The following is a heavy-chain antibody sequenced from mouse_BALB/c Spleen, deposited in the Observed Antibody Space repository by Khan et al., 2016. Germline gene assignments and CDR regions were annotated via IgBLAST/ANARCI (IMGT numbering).Heavy chain of an antibody. CDR1: GYTFTSYW. CDR3: ARFQYYGSSYYAMDF. J-gene: IGHJ4*01. D-gene: IGHD1-1*01. V-gene: IGHV1-87*01. Sequence: VQLQQSGAELARPGASVKLSCKASGYTFTSYWMQWVKQRPGQGLEWIGAIYPGDGDTRYTQKFKGKATLTADKSSSTAYMQLSSLASEDSAVYYCARFQYYGSSYYAMDFWGQGTSVTVSS. CDR2: IYPGDGDT.